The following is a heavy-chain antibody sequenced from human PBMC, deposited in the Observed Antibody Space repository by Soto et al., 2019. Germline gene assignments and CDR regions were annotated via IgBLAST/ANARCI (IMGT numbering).Heavy chain of an antibody. D-gene: IGHD5-12*01. V-gene: IGHV3-21*01. CDR2: ISSSSSYI. CDR1: GFTFSSYS. J-gene: IGHJ5*02. CDR3: ARDFADIVATKEGWFDP. Sequence: KAGGSLRLSCAASGFTFSSYSMNWVRQAPGKGLEWVSSISSSSSYIYYADSVKGRFTISRDNAKNSLYLQMNSLRAEDTAVYYCARDFADIVATKEGWFDPWGQGTLVTVSS.